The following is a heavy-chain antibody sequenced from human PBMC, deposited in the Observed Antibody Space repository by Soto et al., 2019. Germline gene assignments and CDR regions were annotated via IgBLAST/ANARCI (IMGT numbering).Heavy chain of an antibody. J-gene: IGHJ4*02. Sequence: SETLSLTRAVSGYSISSGYYWGWIRQPPGKGLEWIGSIYHSGSTYYNPSLKSRVTISVDTSKNQFSLKLSSVTAADTAVYYCASRGNSGYFDYWGQGTLVTVSS. CDR2: IYHSGST. CDR1: GYSISSGYY. D-gene: IGHD2-21*02. V-gene: IGHV4-38-2*01. CDR3: ASRGNSGYFDY.